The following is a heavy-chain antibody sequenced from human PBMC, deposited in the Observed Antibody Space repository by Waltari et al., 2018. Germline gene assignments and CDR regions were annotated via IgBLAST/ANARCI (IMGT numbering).Heavy chain of an antibody. CDR2: IKQDGSEK. D-gene: IGHD5-12*01. J-gene: IGHJ5*02. CDR1: GFTFSSYW. CDR3: ARPGYSGYDWRFDP. Sequence: EVQLVESGGGLVQPGGSLRLSCAASGFTFSSYWMSWVRQAPGKGLEWVANIKQDGSEKYYVDSVKGRFTISRDNAKNSLYLQMNSLRAEDTAVYYCARPGYSGYDWRFDPWGQGTLVTVSS. V-gene: IGHV3-7*01.